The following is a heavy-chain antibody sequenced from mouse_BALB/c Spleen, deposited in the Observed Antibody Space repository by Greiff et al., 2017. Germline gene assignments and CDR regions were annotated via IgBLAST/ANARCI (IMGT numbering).Heavy chain of an antibody. V-gene: IGHV1S41*01. CDR3: ARYVNYVFDY. Sequence: DLVKPGASVKLSCKASGYTFTSYWINWIKQRPGQGLEWIGRIAPGSGSTYYNEMFKGKATLTVDTSSSTAYIQLSSLSSEDSAVYFCARYVNYVFDYWGQGTTLTVSS. J-gene: IGHJ2*01. CDR1: GYTFTSYW. D-gene: IGHD2-1*01. CDR2: IAPGSGST.